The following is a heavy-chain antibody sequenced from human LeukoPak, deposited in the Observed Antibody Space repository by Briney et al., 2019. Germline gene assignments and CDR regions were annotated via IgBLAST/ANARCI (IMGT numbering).Heavy chain of an antibody. CDR2: IYSGGST. CDR1: GFTVSNNY. J-gene: IGHJ4*02. CDR3: ARAGSSYSGYDYPADY. D-gene: IGHD5-12*01. Sequence: GGSLRLSCAASGFTVSNNYMSWVRQAPGKGLEWVSVIYSGGSTYYADSVKGRFTISRDNSKNTLYLQMISLRAEDTAVYYCARAGSSYSGYDYPADYWGQGTLVTVSS. V-gene: IGHV3-53*05.